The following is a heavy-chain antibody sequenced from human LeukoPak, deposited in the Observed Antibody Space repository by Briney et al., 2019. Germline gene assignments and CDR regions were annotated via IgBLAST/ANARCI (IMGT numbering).Heavy chain of an antibody. Sequence: ASVKVSCKVSGYTLTELSMHWVRQAPGKGLEWMGGFDPEDGETIYAQKFQGRVTMTEDTSTDTAYMELSSLRSEDTAVYYCATRKRRGYVFGYWGQGTLVTVSS. V-gene: IGHV1-24*01. D-gene: IGHD5-12*01. CDR3: ATRKRRGYVFGY. J-gene: IGHJ4*02. CDR2: FDPEDGET. CDR1: GYTLTELS.